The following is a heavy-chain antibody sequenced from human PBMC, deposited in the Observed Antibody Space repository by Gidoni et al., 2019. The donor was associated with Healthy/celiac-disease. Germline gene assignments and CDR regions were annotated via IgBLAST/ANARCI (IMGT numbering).Heavy chain of an antibody. J-gene: IGHJ4*02. V-gene: IGHV3-21*01. Sequence: EVQLVESGGGLVKPGGSLRLSCAASGFTFSSYSMNWVRQAPGKGLEWVSSISSSSSYIYYADSVKGRFTISRDNAKNSLYLQMNSLRAEDTAVYYCAREALTGDYYFDYWGQGTLVTVSS. CDR1: GFTFSSYS. CDR2: ISSSSSYI. D-gene: IGHD7-27*01. CDR3: AREALTGDYYFDY.